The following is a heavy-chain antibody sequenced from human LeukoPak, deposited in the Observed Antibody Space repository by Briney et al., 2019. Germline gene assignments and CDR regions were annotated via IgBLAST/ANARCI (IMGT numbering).Heavy chain of an antibody. CDR1: GFTFSSYG. Sequence: PGGSLRLSRAASGFTFSSYGMHWVRQAPGKGLEWVAFIRYDGSNKYYADPVKGRFTISRDNSKNTLYLQMNSLRAEDTAVYYCAKDTVDTAMVKSPEGLVDYWGQGTLVTVSS. V-gene: IGHV3-30*02. CDR3: AKDTVDTAMVKSPEGLVDY. J-gene: IGHJ4*02. CDR2: IRYDGSNK. D-gene: IGHD5-18*01.